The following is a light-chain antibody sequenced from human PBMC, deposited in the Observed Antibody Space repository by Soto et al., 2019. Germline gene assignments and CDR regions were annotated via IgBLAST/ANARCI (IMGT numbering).Light chain of an antibody. V-gene: IGLV2-23*02. CDR1: SSVVGTYNL. J-gene: IGLJ1*01. Sequence: QSVLTPPASLSGSPGQSITISLSGTSSVVGTYNLVSWYQQYPGKAPRLMIYEVTKRPSGVSNRFSGSKSGNTASLTISGLQPEDEADYYCCSYAGSSSSIFGTGTKVTVL. CDR3: CSYAGSSSSI. CDR2: EVT.